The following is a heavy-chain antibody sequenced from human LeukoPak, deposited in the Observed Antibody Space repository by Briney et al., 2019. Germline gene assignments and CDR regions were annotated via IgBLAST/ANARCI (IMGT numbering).Heavy chain of an antibody. J-gene: IGHJ4*02. CDR1: GFIFDDYA. Sequence: PGRSLRLSCATSGFIFDDYAMHWVRHAPGKGLEWVSGISWNSGSVGYADSVKGRFTISRDNAKNSLYLQMNRLGVEDMALYYCAKATGDQLLPGIDSWGQGTLVTVSS. V-gene: IGHV3-9*03. D-gene: IGHD2-2*01. CDR2: ISWNSGSV. CDR3: AKATGDQLLPGIDS.